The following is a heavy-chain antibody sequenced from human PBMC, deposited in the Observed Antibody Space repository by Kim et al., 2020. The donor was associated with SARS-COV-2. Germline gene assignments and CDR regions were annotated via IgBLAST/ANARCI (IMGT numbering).Heavy chain of an antibody. CDR2: YPGAAAT. V-gene: IGHV5-51*01. J-gene: IGHJ4*02. D-gene: IGHD2-15*01. CDR3: ARIGDY. Sequence: YPGAAATRYSPSFQGHVTISADKSISTAYQQWSSLKASDTAMYYCARIGDYWGQGTLVTVSS.